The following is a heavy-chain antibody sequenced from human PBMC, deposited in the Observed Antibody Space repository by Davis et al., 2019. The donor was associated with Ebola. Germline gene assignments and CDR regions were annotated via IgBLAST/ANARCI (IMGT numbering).Heavy chain of an antibody. D-gene: IGHD3-22*01. V-gene: IGHV4-34*01. Sequence: PSETLSLTCAVYGRSSTGNSWRCIRQPPGKGLEWIGEINHSGSINYNPSLKSRVNISVDTSKKQFSLKLSSVHAADTAVYYCARRGYWDSSGYQKYFFDYWGQGTLVTVSS. CDR1: GRSSTGNS. J-gene: IGHJ4*02. CDR2: INHSGSI. CDR3: ARRGYWDSSGYQKYFFDY.